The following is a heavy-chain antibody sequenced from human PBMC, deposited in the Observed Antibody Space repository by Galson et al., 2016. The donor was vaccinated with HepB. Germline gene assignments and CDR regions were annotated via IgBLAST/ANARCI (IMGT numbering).Heavy chain of an antibody. CDR3: ARFESGTNDY. CDR2: IHPHDSYT. CDR1: GYSFTTYW. Sequence: QSGAEVKKPGESLRISCKGSGYSFTTYWISWVGQMPGKGLEWMGRIHPHDSYTNYSPSFQGHVTISADKSISTAYLQWSSVKASDTAMYYCARFESGTNDYWGQGTQVTVSS. V-gene: IGHV5-10-1*01. J-gene: IGHJ4*02. D-gene: IGHD3-10*01.